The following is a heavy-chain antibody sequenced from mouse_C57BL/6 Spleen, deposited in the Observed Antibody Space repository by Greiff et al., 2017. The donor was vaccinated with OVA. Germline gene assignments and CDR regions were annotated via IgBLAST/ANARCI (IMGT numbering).Heavy chain of an antibody. J-gene: IGHJ2*01. CDR2: IHPNSGST. V-gene: IGHV1-64*01. CDR3: ARVRDYYFDY. CDR1: GYIFTSYW. Sequence: QVQLQQPGAELVKPGASVKLSCKASGYIFTSYWMHWVKQRPGQGLEWIGMIHPNSGSTNYNEKFKSKATLTVDKSSSTAYMQLSSLTSEDSAVYYCARVRDYYFDYWGQGTTLTVSA.